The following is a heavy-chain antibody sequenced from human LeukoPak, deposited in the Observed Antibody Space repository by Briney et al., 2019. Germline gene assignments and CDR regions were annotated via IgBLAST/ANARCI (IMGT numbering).Heavy chain of an antibody. Sequence: PSETLSLTCTVSGGSISSYYWSWIRQPPGKGLEWIGYIYYSGSTNYNPSLKSRVTISVDTSKNQFSLKLSSVTAADTAVYYCARVRSLNYYGSGSYYRGPNWFDPWGQGTLVTVSS. D-gene: IGHD3-10*01. CDR3: ARVRSLNYYGSGSYYRGPNWFDP. CDR1: GGSISSYY. J-gene: IGHJ5*02. V-gene: IGHV4-59*08. CDR2: IYYSGST.